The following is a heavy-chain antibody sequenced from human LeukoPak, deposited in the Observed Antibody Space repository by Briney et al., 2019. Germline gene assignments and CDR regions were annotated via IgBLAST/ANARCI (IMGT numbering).Heavy chain of an antibody. CDR1: GFTFNTYW. CDR3: ASQQSFHYYYMDV. Sequence: GGSLRLSCAASGFTFNTYWMHWVRQAPGKGLAWVSSNADGSSTSYADSMKGRFTISRDNAKNTLYLQMNSLRAEDTAVYYCASQQSFHYYYMDVWGKGTTVTVSS. D-gene: IGHD2/OR15-2a*01. V-gene: IGHV3-74*01. CDR2: NADGSST. J-gene: IGHJ6*03.